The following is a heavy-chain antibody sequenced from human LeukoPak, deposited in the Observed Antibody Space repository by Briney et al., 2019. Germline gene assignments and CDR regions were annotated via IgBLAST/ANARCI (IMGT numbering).Heavy chain of an antibody. Sequence: GESLKISCKGSGYSFTSYWIGWVRQKPGKGLEWMGIIYPGDSDTRYSPSFQGQVTISADKSISTAYLQWSSLKASDTAMYYCARHQGFRATTWGSADYWGQGTLVTVSS. CDR3: ARHQGFRATTWGSADY. D-gene: IGHD1-26*01. CDR2: IYPGDSDT. V-gene: IGHV5-51*01. J-gene: IGHJ4*02. CDR1: GYSFTSYW.